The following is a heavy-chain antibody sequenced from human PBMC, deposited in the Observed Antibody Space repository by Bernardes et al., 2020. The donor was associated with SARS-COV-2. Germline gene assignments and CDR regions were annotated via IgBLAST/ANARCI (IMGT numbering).Heavy chain of an antibody. CDR2: FDPEDGET. D-gene: IGHD3-10*01. J-gene: IGHJ5*02. V-gene: IGHV1-24*01. CDR3: ATGASLVRTNWFDP. CDR1: GYTLTELS. Sequence: ASVKVSCKVSGYTLTELSMHWVRQAPGKGLEWKGGFDPEDGETIYAQKFQGRVTMTEDTSTDTAYMELSSLRSEDTAVYYCATGASLVRTNWFDPWGQGTLVTVSS.